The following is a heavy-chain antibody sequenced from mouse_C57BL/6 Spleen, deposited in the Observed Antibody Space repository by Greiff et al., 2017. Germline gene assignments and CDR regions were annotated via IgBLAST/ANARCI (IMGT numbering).Heavy chain of an antibody. CDR3: TRPYWDEFAY. Sequence: DVMLVESGGDLVKPGGSLKLSCAASGFTFSSYGMSWVRQTPDKRLEWVATISSGGSYTYYPDSVKGRFTISRDNAKNALYLQSSSLKAEDTAIYCCTRPYWDEFAYWGQGTLVTVSA. V-gene: IGHV5-6*02. D-gene: IGHD4-1*01. J-gene: IGHJ3*01. CDR1: GFTFSSYG. CDR2: ISSGGSYT.